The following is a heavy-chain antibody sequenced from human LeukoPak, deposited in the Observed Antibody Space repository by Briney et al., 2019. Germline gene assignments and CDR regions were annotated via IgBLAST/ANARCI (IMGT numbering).Heavy chain of an antibody. CDR1: GFTFGTYW. CDR2: IKEDGSEK. CDR3: ASGYSPGH. V-gene: IGHV3-7*01. Sequence: GGSLRLSCAGSGFTFGTYWMGWVRQAPGKGLEWVANIKEDGSEKHHLNSLKGRFTISRDNAKNSLYLEMNSLRAEDTAVYYRASGYSPGHWGQGTLVTVSS. D-gene: IGHD6-13*01. J-gene: IGHJ4*02.